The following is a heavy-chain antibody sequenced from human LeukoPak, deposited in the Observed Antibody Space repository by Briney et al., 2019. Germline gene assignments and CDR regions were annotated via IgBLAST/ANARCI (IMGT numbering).Heavy chain of an antibody. CDR2: VYYSGTT. CDR1: GGSISSYY. CDR3: ASYGGKGRWYFDL. V-gene: IGHV4-59*01. Sequence: SETLSLTCTVSGGSISSYYWSWIRQPPGKGLEWIGYVYYSGTTNYNPSLKSRLTISVDTSKNQFSLKLSSVTAADTAVYYCASYGGKGRWYFDLWGRGTLVTVSS. J-gene: IGHJ2*01. D-gene: IGHD4-23*01.